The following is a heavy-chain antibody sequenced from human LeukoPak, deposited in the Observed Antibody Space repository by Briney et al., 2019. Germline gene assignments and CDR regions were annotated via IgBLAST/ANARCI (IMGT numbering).Heavy chain of an antibody. CDR3: ARGTQSLAAAGFYFDY. CDR1: GGTFSSYA. Sequence: ASVKVSCTASGGTFSSYAISWVRQAPGQGLEWMGGIIPIFGTANYAQKFQGRVTITADESTSTAYMELSSLRSEDTAVYYCARGTQSLAAAGFYFDYWGQGTLVTVSS. V-gene: IGHV1-69*13. J-gene: IGHJ4*02. D-gene: IGHD6-13*01. CDR2: IIPIFGTA.